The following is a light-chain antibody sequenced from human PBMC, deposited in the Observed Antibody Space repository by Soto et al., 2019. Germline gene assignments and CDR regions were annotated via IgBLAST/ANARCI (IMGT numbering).Light chain of an antibody. Sequence: QSALTQPASVSGSPGQSIAISCTGTSSDVGGFNYVSWYQHHPGKAPKLMVYEVINRPSGVSNRFSGSKSGNTASLTISGLQAEDEADYYCSSYTRSSTWVFGGGTKVTVL. V-gene: IGLV2-14*01. CDR2: EVI. J-gene: IGLJ3*02. CDR1: SSDVGGFNY. CDR3: SSYTRSSTWV.